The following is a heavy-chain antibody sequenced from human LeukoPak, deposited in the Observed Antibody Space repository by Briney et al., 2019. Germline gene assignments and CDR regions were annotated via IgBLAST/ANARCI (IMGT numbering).Heavy chain of an antibody. V-gene: IGHV3-7*01. D-gene: IGHD3-10*01. CDR2: IKQDGSEK. Sequence: GGSLRLSCAASGFTFSSYWMSWVRQAPGKGLEWVANIKQDGSEKYYVDSVKGRFTISRDNAKNSLCLQMNSLRAEDTAVYYCARVYRGVRGDNFQHWGQGTLVTVSS. J-gene: IGHJ1*01. CDR3: ARVYRGVRGDNFQH. CDR1: GFTFSSYW.